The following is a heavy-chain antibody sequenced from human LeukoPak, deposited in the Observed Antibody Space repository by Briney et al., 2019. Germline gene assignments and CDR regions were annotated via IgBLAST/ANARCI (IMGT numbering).Heavy chain of an antibody. CDR1: GFTFSSYR. CDR3: ARGIQWELLHGTRDAFDI. V-gene: IGHV3-30*02. Sequence: GGSLRLSCAASGFTFSSYRMPWVRQAPGKGLEWVAFIRYDGSNKYYADSVKRRFTISRDNSKNTLYLQMNSLRAEDTAVYYCARGIQWELLHGTRDAFDIWAQGTMVSVSS. D-gene: IGHD1-26*01. J-gene: IGHJ3*02. CDR2: IRYDGSNK.